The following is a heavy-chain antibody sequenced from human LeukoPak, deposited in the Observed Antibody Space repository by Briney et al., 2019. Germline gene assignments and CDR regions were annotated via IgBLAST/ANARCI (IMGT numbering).Heavy chain of an antibody. V-gene: IGHV4-31*03. D-gene: IGHD6-6*01. CDR2: IYYSGST. J-gene: IGHJ6*02. CDR3: ARDFKYSSSSPGGYGMDV. CDR1: GGSISSGGYY. Sequence: PSQTLSLTCTVSGGSISSGGYYWSWIRQHPGTGLEWIGYIYYSGSTYYNPSLKSRVTISVDTSKNQFFLKLSSVTAADTAVYYCARDFKYSSSSPGGYGMDVWGQGTTVTVSS.